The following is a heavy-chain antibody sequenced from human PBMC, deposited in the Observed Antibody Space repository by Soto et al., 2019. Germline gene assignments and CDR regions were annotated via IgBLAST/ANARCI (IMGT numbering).Heavy chain of an antibody. CDR1: GHTFPSCG. Sequence: AAAAVSSTASGHTFPSCGITSVRQAPGQALECMGWISAYNGNTNYAQKLQGRVTMTTDTATSTAYMELRSLRSDDTAVYYCARGRDSSSWYLGDAFDIWGRGTMVTVSS. J-gene: IGHJ3*02. CDR2: ISAYNGNT. V-gene: IGHV1-18*01. CDR3: ARGRDSSSWYLGDAFDI. D-gene: IGHD6-13*01.